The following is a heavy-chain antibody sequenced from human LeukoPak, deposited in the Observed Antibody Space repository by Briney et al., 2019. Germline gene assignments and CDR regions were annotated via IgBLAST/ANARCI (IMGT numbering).Heavy chain of an antibody. CDR3: ARGIAAFDY. CDR1: GGSFSSYY. J-gene: IGHJ4*02. CDR2: IYTSGST. Sequence: RASETLSLTCAGYGGSFSSYYWSWIRQPAGKGLEWIGRIYTSGSTNYNPSLKSRVTMSVDTSKNQFSLKLSSVTAADTAVYYCARGIAAFDYWGQGTLVTVSS. V-gene: IGHV4-59*10. D-gene: IGHD6-13*01.